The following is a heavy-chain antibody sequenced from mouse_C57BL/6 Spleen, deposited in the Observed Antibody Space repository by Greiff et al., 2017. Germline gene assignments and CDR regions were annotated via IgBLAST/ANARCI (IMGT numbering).Heavy chain of an antibody. CDR2: IYPGDGDT. CDR1: GYAFSSYW. Sequence: QVQLQQSGAELVKPGASVKISCKASGYAFSSYWMNWVQQRPGKGLEWIGQIYPGDGDTNYNGKFKGKATLTADKSSSTAYMQLSSLTSEDSAVYFCAREGVYYGNYGGFDYWGQGTTLTVSS. V-gene: IGHV1-80*01. CDR3: AREGVYYGNYGGFDY. J-gene: IGHJ2*01. D-gene: IGHD2-1*01.